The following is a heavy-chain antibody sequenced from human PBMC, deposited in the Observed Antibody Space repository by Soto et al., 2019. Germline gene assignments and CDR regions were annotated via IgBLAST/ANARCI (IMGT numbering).Heavy chain of an antibody. J-gene: IGHJ1*01. Sequence: EVQLVESGGGLVQPGGSLRLSCSASGFTVSTNYMTWVRQAPGKGLEWVSTIYSGGSTYYADSVKGRFTISRDNSENTLFLHMTSLRDEDTAVSYCALRLTDKLRAEYVQPWGQGPLGTAS. V-gene: IGHV3-66*01. CDR3: ALRLTDKLRAEYVQP. D-gene: IGHD7-27*01. CDR2: IYSGGST. CDR1: GFTVSTNY.